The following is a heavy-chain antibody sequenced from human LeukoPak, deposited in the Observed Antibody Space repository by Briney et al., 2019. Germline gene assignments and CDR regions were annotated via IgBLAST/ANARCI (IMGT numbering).Heavy chain of an antibody. J-gene: IGHJ4*02. Sequence: GGSLRLSCAASGFTFSSYWMSWVRQASGKGLEWVANIKQDGSEKYYVDSVKGRFTISRDNAKNSLYLQMNSLRAEDTAVYYCARGGYSGYDYFYFDYWGQGTLVTVSS. D-gene: IGHD5-12*01. CDR3: ARGGYSGYDYFYFDY. CDR2: IKQDGSEK. V-gene: IGHV3-7*01. CDR1: GFTFSSYW.